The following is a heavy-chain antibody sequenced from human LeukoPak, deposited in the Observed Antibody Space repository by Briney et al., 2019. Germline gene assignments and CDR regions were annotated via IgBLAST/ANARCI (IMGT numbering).Heavy chain of an antibody. Sequence: GGSLRLSCEASGFTFGTYNMNWARQAPGKRLEWVSSITSSSSYAFYADSVKGRFTISRDNAKSSLYLQMNNLRAEDTAVYYCARLYSRVGPFDYWGQGTLVTVSS. CDR3: ARLYSRVGPFDY. J-gene: IGHJ4*02. D-gene: IGHD5-18*01. CDR2: ITSSSSYA. V-gene: IGHV3-21*01. CDR1: GFTFGTYN.